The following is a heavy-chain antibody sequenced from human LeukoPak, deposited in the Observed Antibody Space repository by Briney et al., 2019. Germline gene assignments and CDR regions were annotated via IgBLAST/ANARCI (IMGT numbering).Heavy chain of an antibody. CDR1: GGSVSSGSYY. CDR2: IYYRGDT. J-gene: IGHJ3*02. V-gene: IGHV4-39*01. CDR3: ARHLYDRSGYYYPGAFDI. Sequence: PSETLSLTCTVSGGSVSSGSYYWGWIRQPPGKELEWIGSIYYRGDTYYNPSLKSRVTISVDTSKNQFSLKLNSVTAADTAVYYCARHLYDRSGYYYPGAFDIWGQGIMVTVSS. D-gene: IGHD3-22*01.